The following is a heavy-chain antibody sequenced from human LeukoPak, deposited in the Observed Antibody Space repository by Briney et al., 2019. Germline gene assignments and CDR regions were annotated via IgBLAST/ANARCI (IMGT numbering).Heavy chain of an antibody. CDR2: ISSSSSYI. Sequence: GGSLRLSCAASGFTFSSYSMIWVRQAPGKGLEWVSSISSSSSYIYYADSVKGRFTISRDNAKNSLYLQMNSLRAEDTAVYYCARGGGGYCSSTSCPAVDYWGQGTLVTVSS. D-gene: IGHD2-2*01. CDR1: GFTFSSYS. J-gene: IGHJ4*02. V-gene: IGHV3-21*01. CDR3: ARGGGGYCSSTSCPAVDY.